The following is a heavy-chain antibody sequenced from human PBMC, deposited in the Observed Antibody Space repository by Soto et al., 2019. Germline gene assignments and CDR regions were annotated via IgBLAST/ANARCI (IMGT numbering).Heavy chain of an antibody. CDR2: ISAYNGNT. Sequence: ASVNVSCKASGYSFTSYGISWLRQAPGQGLEWMGWISAYNGNTNYAQKLQGRVTMTTDTSTSTAYMELRSLRSDDTAVYYCARDLVQTVTTDDAFDIWGQGTMVTVSS. V-gene: IGHV1-18*01. D-gene: IGHD4-17*01. J-gene: IGHJ3*02. CDR3: ARDLVQTVTTDDAFDI. CDR1: GYSFTSYG.